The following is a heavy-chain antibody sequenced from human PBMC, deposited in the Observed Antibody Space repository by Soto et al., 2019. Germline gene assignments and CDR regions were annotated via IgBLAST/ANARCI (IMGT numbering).Heavy chain of an antibody. CDR2: IKQGGDER. CDR3: ARMWLFNPFDY. Sequence: LRLSCAASGFTFSSFWMSWVRQAPGKGLEWVASIKQGGDERYYVDSVKGRFTISRDNAKNSVYLQMNSLRAEDTAVYYCARMWLFNPFDYWGQGALVTVSS. J-gene: IGHJ4*02. V-gene: IGHV3-7*01. CDR1: GFTFSSFW. D-gene: IGHD3-22*01.